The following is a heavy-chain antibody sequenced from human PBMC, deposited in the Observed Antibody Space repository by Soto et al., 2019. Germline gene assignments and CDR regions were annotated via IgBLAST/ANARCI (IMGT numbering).Heavy chain of an antibody. Sequence: EVQLVESGGGLVKPGESLRLSCAVSGFTISSAWMNWVRQAPGKGLEWVGRIKTKTQGETTDYAAPVKGRFTISRDDSENTLSLQMNSLKIEDTAVYYCTTGSVEGYWGQGTPVTVSS. CDR3: TTGSVEGY. CDR2: IKTKTQGETT. V-gene: IGHV3-15*07. CDR1: GFTISSAW. J-gene: IGHJ4*02. D-gene: IGHD1-26*01.